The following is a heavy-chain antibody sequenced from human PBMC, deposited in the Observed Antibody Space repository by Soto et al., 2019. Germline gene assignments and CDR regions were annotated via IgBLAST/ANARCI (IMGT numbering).Heavy chain of an antibody. CDR1: GYTFTSYA. Sequence: QVQLVQSGAEVKKPGASVKVSCKASGYTFTSYAINWVRQATGQGLEWMGWMNPNSGNTGYAQKFQGRVTMTTNTSISTAYMELSSQSSEDTAVCYCASEMSYSSGGWYYYYGMDVWGQGTTVTVSS. CDR2: MNPNSGNT. CDR3: ASEMSYSSGGWYYYYGMDV. V-gene: IGHV1-8*01. D-gene: IGHD6-19*01. J-gene: IGHJ6*02.